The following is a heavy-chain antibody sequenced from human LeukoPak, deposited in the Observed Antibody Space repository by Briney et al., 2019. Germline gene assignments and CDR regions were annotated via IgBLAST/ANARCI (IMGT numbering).Heavy chain of an antibody. D-gene: IGHD3-22*01. CDR1: GGSISSSSYY. CDR2: IYDSGST. CDR3: ARREYYDSSGYR. Sequence: PSETLSLTCTVSGGSISSSSYYWGWIRQPPGKGLEWIGSIYDSGSTYYSPSLKSRVTISVDTSKNQFSLKLSSVTAADTAVYFCARREYYDSSGYRWGQGTLVTVSS. J-gene: IGHJ4*02. V-gene: IGHV4-39*01.